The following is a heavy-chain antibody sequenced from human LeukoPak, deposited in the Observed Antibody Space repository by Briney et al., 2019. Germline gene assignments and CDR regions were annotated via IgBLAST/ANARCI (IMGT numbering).Heavy chain of an antibody. J-gene: IGHJ4*02. Sequence: GGSLRLSCAASGFTFSSYWMCWVRQAPGKGLEWVAVIKQDGSDKYYVDSVEGRFIISRDNAKNSLYLQMNSLRAEDTAVYYCLTSTRSHRFDYWGQGTLVTVSS. D-gene: IGHD2-15*01. CDR1: GFTFSSYW. V-gene: IGHV3-7*01. CDR2: IKQDGSDK. CDR3: LTSTRSHRFDY.